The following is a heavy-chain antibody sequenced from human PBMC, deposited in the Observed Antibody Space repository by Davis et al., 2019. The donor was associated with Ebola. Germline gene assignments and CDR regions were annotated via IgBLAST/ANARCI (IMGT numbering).Heavy chain of an antibody. V-gene: IGHV3-11*05. CDR2: ISSSSTYT. Sequence: GESLKISCAASGFTFSDYYMSWIRQAPGKGLEWVSYISSSSTYTNYADSVKGRFTISRDNAKNSLYLQMNSLRAEDTAIYYCARDAVPAAQDYWGQGTLVTVSS. J-gene: IGHJ4*02. D-gene: IGHD2-2*01. CDR3: ARDAVPAAQDY. CDR1: GFTFSDYY.